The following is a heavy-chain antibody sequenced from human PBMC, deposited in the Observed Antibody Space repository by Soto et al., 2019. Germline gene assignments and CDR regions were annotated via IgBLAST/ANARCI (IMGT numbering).Heavy chain of an antibody. V-gene: IGHV3-9*01. CDR2: ISWNSGSI. J-gene: IGHJ4*02. CDR1: GFTFDDYA. Sequence: GGSLRLSCAASGFTFDDYAMHWVRQAPGKGLEWVSGISWNSGSIGYADSVKGRFTISRDNAKNSLYLQMNSLRAEDTALYYCAKDMRSGSYLDYFDYWGQGTLVTVSS. CDR3: AKDMRSGSYLDYFDY. D-gene: IGHD3-10*01.